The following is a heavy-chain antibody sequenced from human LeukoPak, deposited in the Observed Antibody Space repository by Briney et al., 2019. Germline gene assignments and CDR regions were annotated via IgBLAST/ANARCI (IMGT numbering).Heavy chain of an antibody. J-gene: IGHJ6*03. D-gene: IGHD4-17*01. Sequence: PGGSLRLSCVASEFTFSSYAVSWVRQAPGKGLEWVSFMSCNGGRVHYADSVKGRFTISRDKSRNTVYLQMNSLRAEDTAVYYCGKDQGNGDYYRNYYYMEVWGKGTTVIVSS. V-gene: IGHV3-23*01. CDR3: GKDQGNGDYYRNYYYMEV. CDR2: MSCNGGRV. CDR1: EFTFSSYA.